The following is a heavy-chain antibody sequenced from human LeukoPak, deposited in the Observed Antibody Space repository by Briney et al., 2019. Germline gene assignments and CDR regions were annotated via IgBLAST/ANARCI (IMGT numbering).Heavy chain of an antibody. J-gene: IGHJ4*02. CDR3: ARDRDIVVVVAATGAFDY. V-gene: IGHV3-23*01. CDR2: ISGSGGST. D-gene: IGHD2-15*01. CDR1: GFTFSSYA. Sequence: HSGGSLRLSCAASGFTFSSYAMSWVRQAPGKGLEWVSAISGSGGSTYYADSVKGRFTISRDNSKNTLYLQMNSLRAEDTAVYYCARDRDIVVVVAATGAFDYWGQGTLVTVSS.